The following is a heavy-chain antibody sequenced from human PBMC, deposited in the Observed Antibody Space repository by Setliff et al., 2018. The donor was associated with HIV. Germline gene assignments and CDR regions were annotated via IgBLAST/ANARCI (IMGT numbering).Heavy chain of an antibody. V-gene: IGHV1-69*02. D-gene: IGHD3-3*01. CDR3: VRGVQSPPHYSYYYMDV. Sequence: SVKVSCKASSSTFNSHTINWVRQAPGQGIDWMGRIIPILGVANYAQRFQGKVTITADKSTSAAYMELTSLRFDDTAMYYCVRGVQSPPHYSYYYMDVWGEGTMVTVSS. CDR2: IIPILGVA. J-gene: IGHJ6*03. CDR1: SSTFNSHT.